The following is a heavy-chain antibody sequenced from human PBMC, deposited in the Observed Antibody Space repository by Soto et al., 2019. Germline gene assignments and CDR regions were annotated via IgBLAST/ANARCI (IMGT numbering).Heavy chain of an antibody. D-gene: IGHD6-6*01. J-gene: IGHJ4*02. CDR2: IYYSGST. CDR3: AREGIAARRLYYFDY. Sequence: SETLSLTCTVSGGSISSYYWSWIRQPPGKGLEWIGYIYYSGSTNYNPSLKSRVTISVDTSKNQFSLKLSSVTAADTAVYYCAREGIAARRLYYFDYWGQGTLVTVPS. CDR1: GGSISSYY. V-gene: IGHV4-59*01.